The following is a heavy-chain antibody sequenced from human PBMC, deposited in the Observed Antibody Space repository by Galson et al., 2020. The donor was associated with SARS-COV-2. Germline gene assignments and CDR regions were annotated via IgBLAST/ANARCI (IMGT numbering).Heavy chain of an antibody. V-gene: IGHV3-48*01. CDR3: ARDLGYDFWSGYSRTMDD. D-gene: IGHD3-3*01. CDR1: GFTFSSYS. J-gene: IGHJ6*03. CDR2: ISSSSSTI. Sequence: GGSLRLSCAASGFTFSSYSMNWVRQAPGKGLEWVSYISSSSSTIYYADSVKGRFTISRDNAKNSLYLQMNSLRAEDTAVYYCARDLGYDFWSGYSRTMDDWGKGTTVTVSS.